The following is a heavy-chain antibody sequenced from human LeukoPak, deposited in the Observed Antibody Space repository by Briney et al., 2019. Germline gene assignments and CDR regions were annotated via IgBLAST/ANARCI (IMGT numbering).Heavy chain of an antibody. J-gene: IGHJ5*02. CDR3: ARDRGSSGYDGWFDP. CDR1: GYTFTSYY. Sequence: GASVKVSCKASGYTFTSYYMHWVRQAPGQGLEWMGVINPSGGSTSYAQKLQGRVTMTRDTSTSTVYMELSSLRSEDTAVYYCARDRGSSGYDGWFDPWGQGTLVTVSS. CDR2: INPSGGST. D-gene: IGHD5-12*01. V-gene: IGHV1-46*01.